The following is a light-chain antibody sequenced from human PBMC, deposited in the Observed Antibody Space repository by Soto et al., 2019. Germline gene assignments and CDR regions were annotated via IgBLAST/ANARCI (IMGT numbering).Light chain of an antibody. J-gene: IGLJ2*01. CDR1: SSNIGAGYD. Sequence: QSVLTQPPSVSGAPGQRVTISCTGSSSNIGAGYDVQWYQQLPGTAPKLLIYGNTNRPSGVPDRSSASKSGTSASLAITGLQAEDEVDYYCQSYDSSLSGVVFGGGTKVTVL. CDR2: GNT. V-gene: IGLV1-40*01. CDR3: QSYDSSLSGVV.